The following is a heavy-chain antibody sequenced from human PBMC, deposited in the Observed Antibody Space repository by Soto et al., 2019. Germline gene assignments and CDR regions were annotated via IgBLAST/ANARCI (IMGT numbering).Heavy chain of an antibody. CDR1: GFTFSDYY. J-gene: IGHJ5*02. D-gene: IGHD6-19*01. CDR3: AREMAVAGTGYFDP. V-gene: IGHV3-11*01. CDR2: ISSSGSTI. Sequence: GGSLRLSCAASGFTFSDYYMSWIRQAPGKGLEWVSYISSSGSTIKYADSVKGRFTISRDNAKNSLYVQMNTLRAEDTAIYYCAREMAVAGTGYFDPWGQGTLVTVSS.